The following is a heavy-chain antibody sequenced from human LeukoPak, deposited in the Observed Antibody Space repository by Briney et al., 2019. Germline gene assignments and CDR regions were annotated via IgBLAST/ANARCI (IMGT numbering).Heavy chain of an antibody. Sequence: GGSLRLSCAASGFTFSSYAMHWVRQAPGKGLEWVAVISYDGSNKYYADSVKGRFTISRDNSKNTLYLQMNSLRAEDTAVYYCAREEESYWGQGTLVTVSS. CDR2: ISYDGSNK. J-gene: IGHJ4*02. CDR3: AREEESY. V-gene: IGHV3-30-3*01. CDR1: GFTFSSYA.